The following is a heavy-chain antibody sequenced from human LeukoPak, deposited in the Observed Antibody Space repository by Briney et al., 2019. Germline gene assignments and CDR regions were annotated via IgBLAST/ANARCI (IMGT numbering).Heavy chain of an antibody. CDR3: GKPTVGYSSGQKPAWPVDY. CDR2: IFGSGGSP. J-gene: IGHJ4*02. CDR1: GFTFGSHA. V-gene: IGHV3-23*01. Sequence: QAGGSLRLSCEASGFTFGSHAMYWVRQAPGKGLEWVAGIFGSGGSPHYADPVKGRFTISRDNSRNTVYLQINSLRAEDTAVYYCGKPTVGYSSGQKPAWPVDYWGQGTLVTVSS. D-gene: IGHD5-18*01.